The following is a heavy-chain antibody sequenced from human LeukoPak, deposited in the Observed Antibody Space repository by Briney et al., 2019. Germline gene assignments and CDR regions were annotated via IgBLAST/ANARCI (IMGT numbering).Heavy chain of an antibody. CDR2: MNQRGSM. CDR3: ARHRAAIRYSSGWYGGYFDY. V-gene: IGHV4-34*01. Sequence: SETLSLTCDVYGASFTGYYWSWIRQSPGKGLEWIGEMNQRGSMNYNPSLKSRVTISVDRSKNQFSLKLSSVTAADTAVYYCARHRAAIRYSSGWYGGYFDYWGQGTLVTVSS. CDR1: GASFTGYY. D-gene: IGHD6-19*01. J-gene: IGHJ4*02.